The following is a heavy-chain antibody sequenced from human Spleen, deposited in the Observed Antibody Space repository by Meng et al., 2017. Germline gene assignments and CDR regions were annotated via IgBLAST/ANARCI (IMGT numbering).Heavy chain of an antibody. CDR3: AKAEGIAARVYYYYYYGMDV. D-gene: IGHD6-6*01. J-gene: IGHJ6*02. CDR2: ISWNSGSI. V-gene: IGHV3-9*01. Sequence: SLKISCAASGFTFDDYAMHWVRQAPGKGLEWVSGISWNSGSIGYADSVKGRFTISRDNAKNSLYLQMNSLRAEDTALYYCAKAEGIAARVYYYYYYGMDVWGQGTTVTVSS. CDR1: GFTFDDYA.